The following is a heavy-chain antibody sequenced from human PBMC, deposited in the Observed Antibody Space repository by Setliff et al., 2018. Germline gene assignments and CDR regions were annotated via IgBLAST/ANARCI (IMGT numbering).Heavy chain of an antibody. CDR3: ARHGGGTPYYYESRGFDS. J-gene: IGHJ4*02. CDR1: GGSITSGGYY. V-gene: IGHV4-31*03. Sequence: SETLSLTYTVSGGSITSGGYYWNWIRHLPGKGLKWIGYIDSSGRTYYNPSLKSRIIISADASKNQFSLRLTSVTAADTALYYCARHGGGTPYYYESRGFDSWGQGTQVTVSS. CDR2: IDSSGRT. D-gene: IGHD3-22*01.